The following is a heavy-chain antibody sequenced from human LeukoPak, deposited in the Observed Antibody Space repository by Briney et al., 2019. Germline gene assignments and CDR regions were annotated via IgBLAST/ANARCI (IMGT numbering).Heavy chain of an antibody. CDR3: ARDLKDAYDSSGYYYTGRFVNAFDI. J-gene: IGHJ3*02. V-gene: IGHV4-39*07. CDR1: GGSISSSSYY. D-gene: IGHD3-22*01. Sequence: PSETLSLTCTVSGGSISSSSYYWGWIRQPPGKGLEWIGSIYYSGSTYYNPSLKSRVTISVDTSKNQFSLKLSSVTAADTAVYYCARDLKDAYDSSGYYYTGRFVNAFDIWGQGTMVTVSS. CDR2: IYYSGST.